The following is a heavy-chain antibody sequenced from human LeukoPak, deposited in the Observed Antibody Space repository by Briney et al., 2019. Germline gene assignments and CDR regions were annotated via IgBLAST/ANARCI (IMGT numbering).Heavy chain of an antibody. V-gene: IGHV4-39*01. CDR2: IYYRGST. D-gene: IGHD1-26*01. CDR1: GGPISSSNYY. J-gene: IGHJ4*02. Sequence: SETLSLTCTVSGGPISSSNYYWGWIRQPPGKGLEWIGSIYYRGSTYYNLSLKSRVTISVDTSKNQFSLTLNSVTVADTAVYYCATEWEQLIRIGNFDYWGQGTLVTVSS. CDR3: ATEWEQLIRIGNFDY.